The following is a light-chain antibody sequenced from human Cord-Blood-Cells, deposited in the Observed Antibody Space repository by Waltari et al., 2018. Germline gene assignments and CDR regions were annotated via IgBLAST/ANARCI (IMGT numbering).Light chain of an antibody. V-gene: IGKV2-28*01. CDR2: LGS. Sequence: DIVMTQSPLSLPVTPGEPASISCRSSQSLLHSNGYNYLDWYLPRPVQSPQLLIYLGSNRASGVPDRFSGSGSGTDFTLKISRVEAEDVGVYYCMQALQTPYTFGQGTKLEIK. J-gene: IGKJ2*01. CDR3: MQALQTPYT. CDR1: QSLLHSNGYNY.